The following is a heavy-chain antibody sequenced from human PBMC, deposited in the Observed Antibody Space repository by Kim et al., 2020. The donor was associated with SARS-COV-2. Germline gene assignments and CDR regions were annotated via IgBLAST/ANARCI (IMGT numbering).Heavy chain of an antibody. CDR3: ATRIAAAGKGGY. D-gene: IGHD6-13*01. V-gene: IGHV3-7*01. J-gene: IGHJ4*02. Sequence: YYVDSVKGRFTISRDNAKNSLYLQMNSLRAEDTAVYYCATRIAAAGKGGYWGQGTLVTVSS.